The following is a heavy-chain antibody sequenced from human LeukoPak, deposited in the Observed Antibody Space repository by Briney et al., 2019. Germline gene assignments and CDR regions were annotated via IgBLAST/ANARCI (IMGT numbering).Heavy chain of an antibody. Sequence: GGSLRLSCAASGFTFRNYGMSWVRQAPGKGLEWVSGTIGSGDSRFYADPVKGRFTISRDNSRNTLYLHMNSLRVDDTAVYYCATLCNDKGDYWGQGALVAVSS. J-gene: IGHJ4*02. CDR3: ATLCNDKGDY. D-gene: IGHD2-21*01. V-gene: IGHV3-23*01. CDR2: TIGSGDSR. CDR1: GFTFRNYG.